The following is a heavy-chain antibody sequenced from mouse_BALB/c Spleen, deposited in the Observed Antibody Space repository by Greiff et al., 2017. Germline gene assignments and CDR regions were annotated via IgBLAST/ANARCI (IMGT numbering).Heavy chain of an antibody. V-gene: IGHV8-12*01. CDR1: GFSLSTSGMG. D-gene: IGHD2-3*01. CDR3: ARMRGYYDY. CDR2: IYWDDDK. J-gene: IGHJ2*01. Sequence: QVTLKESGPGILQPSQTLSLTCSFSGFSLSTSGMGVSWIRQPSGKGLEWLAHIYWDDDKRYNPSLKSRLTISKDTSRNQVFLKITSVDTADTATYYCARMRGYYDYWGQGTTLTVSS.